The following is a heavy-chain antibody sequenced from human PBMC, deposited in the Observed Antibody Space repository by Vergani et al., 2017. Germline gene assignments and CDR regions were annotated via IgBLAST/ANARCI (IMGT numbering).Heavy chain of an antibody. CDR2: ISTSGST. Sequence: QVQLQESGPGLVKPSETLSLTCTVSGGSISSYYWSWIRQPPGKGLEWIGHISTSGSTNYNPSLKSRVTMSVDTSKNQFSLKLSSVTAADTTVYYCAMDDTPRYYYDSSGYPRDWDFDLWGRGTLVTVSS. J-gene: IGHJ2*01. CDR3: AMDDTPRYYYDSSGYPRDWDFDL. D-gene: IGHD3-22*01. CDR1: GGSISSYY. V-gene: IGHV4-4*07.